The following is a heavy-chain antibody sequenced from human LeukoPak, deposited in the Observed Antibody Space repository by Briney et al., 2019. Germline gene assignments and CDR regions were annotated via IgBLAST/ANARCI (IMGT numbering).Heavy chain of an antibody. J-gene: IGHJ5*02. CDR1: GYSIGRGYY. CDR2: VHHTGST. Sequence: SETLSLTCNVSGYSIGRGYYWGWIRQPPGKGLGWIGSVHHTGSTYYNPSLRSRVSISVDKSTNHISLEVTSVTAADTAVYYCARDWGFGDSEDWFDPWGQGTLVTVSS. V-gene: IGHV4-38-2*02. D-gene: IGHD3-10*01. CDR3: ARDWGFGDSEDWFDP.